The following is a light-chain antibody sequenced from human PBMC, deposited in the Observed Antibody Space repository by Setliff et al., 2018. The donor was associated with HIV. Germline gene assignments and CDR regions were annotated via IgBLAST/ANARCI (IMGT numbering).Light chain of an antibody. CDR1: NIGSKS. CDR2: YDK. V-gene: IGLV3-21*04. CDR3: QVWDGSGDHPI. J-gene: IGLJ2*01. Sequence: SYELTQPPSVSVAPGKTARTSCGGDNIGSKSVNWYQQKPGQAPVLVISYDKDRASGISDRFSGSNSGNTATLTISRFEVGDEADYYCQVWDGSGDHPIFGGGTKVTVL.